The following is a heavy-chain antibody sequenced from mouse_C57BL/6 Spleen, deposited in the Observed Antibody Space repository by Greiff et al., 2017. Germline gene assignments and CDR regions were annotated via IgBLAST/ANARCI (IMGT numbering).Heavy chain of an antibody. Sequence: EVKLQQSGTVLARPGASVKMSCKTSGYTFTSYWMHWVKQRPGQGLEWIGAIYPGNSDTSYNQKFKGKATLTAVTSASTAYMELSSLTNEDSAVYYCTKELHCGSSCGYWYFDVWGTGTTVTVSS. V-gene: IGHV1-5*01. CDR1: GYTFTSYW. J-gene: IGHJ1*03. CDR3: TKELHCGSSCGYWYFDV. CDR2: IYPGNSDT. D-gene: IGHD1-1*01.